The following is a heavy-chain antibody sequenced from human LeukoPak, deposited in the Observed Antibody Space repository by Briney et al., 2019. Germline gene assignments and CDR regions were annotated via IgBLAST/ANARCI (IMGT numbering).Heavy chain of an antibody. CDR2: ISGSGGST. V-gene: IGHV3-23*01. J-gene: IGHJ4*02. CDR1: GFTFSSYA. D-gene: IGHD3-22*01. CDR3: AKCPNDYYDSSGYSAAEYFDY. Sequence: PGGPLRLSCAASGFTFSSYAMSWVRQAPGKGLEWVSAISGSGGSTYYADSVKGRFTISRDNSKNTLYLQMNSLRAEDTAVYYCAKCPNDYYDSSGYSAAEYFDYWGQGTLVTVSS.